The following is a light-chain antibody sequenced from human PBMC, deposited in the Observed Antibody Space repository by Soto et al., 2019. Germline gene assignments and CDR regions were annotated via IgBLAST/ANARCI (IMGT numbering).Light chain of an antibody. J-gene: IGKJ1*01. V-gene: IGKV3-20*01. CDR3: QQYGISPT. CDR2: DVS. CDR1: QSVSSNY. Sequence: DIVLTQSPGILSLSPGERATLSCRSSQSVSSNYLAWYQQKPDQAPRLVIYDVSGRATGIPDRFSGSGSGTEFTLTISRLEPDDSAVYYCQQYGISPTFGQGTKVEIK.